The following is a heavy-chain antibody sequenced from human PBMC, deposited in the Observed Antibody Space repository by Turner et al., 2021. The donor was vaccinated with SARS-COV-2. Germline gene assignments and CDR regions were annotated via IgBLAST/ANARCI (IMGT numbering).Heavy chain of an antibody. CDR3: ARGSSSGWYKAVDY. V-gene: IGHV3-74*01. D-gene: IGHD6-19*01. CDR1: GFTFSSYW. Sequence: EVQLVESGGGLVQPGGSLRLSCAASGFTFSSYWMHWVRQAPGKGLVWVPRINSDGSSTSYADSVKGRFTISRDNAKNTLYLQMNSLRAEDTAVYYCARGSSSGWYKAVDYWGQGTLVTVSS. CDR2: INSDGSST. J-gene: IGHJ4*02.